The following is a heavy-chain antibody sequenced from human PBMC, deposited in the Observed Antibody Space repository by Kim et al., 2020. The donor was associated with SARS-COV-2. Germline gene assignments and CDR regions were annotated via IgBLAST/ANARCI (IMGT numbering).Heavy chain of an antibody. Sequence: YADSVEGRISKSRDNSKNTLYQKMKSLRAEDTAVYYCARADSSGYSFDYWGQGTLVTVSS. J-gene: IGHJ4*02. CDR3: ARADSSGYSFDY. D-gene: IGHD3-22*01. V-gene: IGHV3-30*01.